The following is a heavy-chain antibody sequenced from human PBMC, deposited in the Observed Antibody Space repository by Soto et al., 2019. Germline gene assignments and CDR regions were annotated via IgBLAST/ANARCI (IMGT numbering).Heavy chain of an antibody. Sequence: SETLSLTCTVSGGSVNIGTYYWSWIRQPPGKGLEWIGNIYYSESTNYNPSLRSRITISVDSSKNQFSLKLSSVTAADTAVYYCARERWDSCGRYGMDVWGQGTTVTVSS. J-gene: IGHJ6*02. CDR3: ARERWDSCGRYGMDV. CDR2: IYYSEST. V-gene: IGHV4-61*01. CDR1: GGSVNIGTYY. D-gene: IGHD6-19*01.